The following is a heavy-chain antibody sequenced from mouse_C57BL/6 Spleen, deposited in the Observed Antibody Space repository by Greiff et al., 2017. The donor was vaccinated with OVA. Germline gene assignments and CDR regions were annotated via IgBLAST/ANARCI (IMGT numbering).Heavy chain of an antibody. CDR2: ISSGGDYI. V-gene: IGHV5-9-1*02. Sequence: DVMLVESGEGLVKPGGSLKLSCAASGFTFSSYAMSWVRQTPEKRLEWVAYISSGGDYIYYADTVKGRFTISRDNARNTLYLQMSSLKSEDTAMYYCTRGDYGSSGFAYWGQGTLVTVSA. J-gene: IGHJ3*01. CDR1: GFTFSSYA. D-gene: IGHD1-1*01. CDR3: TRGDYGSSGFAY.